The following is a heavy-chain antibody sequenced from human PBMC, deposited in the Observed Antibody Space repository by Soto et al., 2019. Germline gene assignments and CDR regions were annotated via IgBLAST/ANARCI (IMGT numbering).Heavy chain of an antibody. D-gene: IGHD1-7*01. Sequence: ASVKVSCKASGYTFTSYAMHWVRQAPGQRLEWMGWINAGNGNTKYSQKFQGRVTITRDTSASTAYMELSSLRSEDTAVYYCARVKLYNWNYGNFDYWGQGTLVTVSS. V-gene: IGHV1-3*01. CDR1: GYTFTSYA. CDR3: ARVKLYNWNYGNFDY. J-gene: IGHJ4*02. CDR2: INAGNGNT.